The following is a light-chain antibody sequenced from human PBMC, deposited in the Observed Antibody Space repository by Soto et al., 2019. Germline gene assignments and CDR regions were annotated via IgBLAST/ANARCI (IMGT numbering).Light chain of an antibody. Sequence: EIVLTQSPATLSLSPGERATLSCRACQSVNDYLAWYQQKPGQAPRLLIYGASNRATGIPVRFSGSGSGTDFTLTISSLEPEDFAVYYCQHRGRWPRTFGQGTKLEIK. CDR3: QHRGRWPRT. CDR2: GAS. V-gene: IGKV3-11*01. CDR1: QSVNDY. J-gene: IGKJ2*01.